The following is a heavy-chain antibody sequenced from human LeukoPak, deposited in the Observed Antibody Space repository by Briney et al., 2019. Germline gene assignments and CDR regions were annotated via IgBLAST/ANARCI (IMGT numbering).Heavy chain of an antibody. D-gene: IGHD6-13*01. J-gene: IGHJ5*02. Sequence: SETLSLTCTVSGGSISSYHWSWIRQPPGKGLEWIGYIYYSGSTNYNPSLKSRVTISVDTSKNQFSLKLSSVTAADTAVYYCARGFGRAAAGNNWFDPWGQGTLVTVSS. CDR3: ARGFGRAAAGNNWFDP. CDR1: GGSISSYH. CDR2: IYYSGST. V-gene: IGHV4-59*01.